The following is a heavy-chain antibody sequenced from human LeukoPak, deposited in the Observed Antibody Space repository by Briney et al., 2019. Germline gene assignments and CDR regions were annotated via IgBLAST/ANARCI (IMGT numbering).Heavy chain of an antibody. D-gene: IGHD1-26*01. CDR1: GGSISSSGYY. Sequence: TSETLSLTCTISGGSISSSGYYWGWIRQPPGKGLEWIASIYYSGSTYYNPSLKSRVTISVDTSKNQLSLKLSSLTAADTAVYYCARHEYSGSYYGLSWFDPWGQGTLVTVSS. J-gene: IGHJ5*02. V-gene: IGHV4-39*01. CDR2: IYYSGST. CDR3: ARHEYSGSYYGLSWFDP.